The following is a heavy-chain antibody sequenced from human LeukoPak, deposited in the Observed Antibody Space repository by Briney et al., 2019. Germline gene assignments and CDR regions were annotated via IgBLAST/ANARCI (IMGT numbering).Heavy chain of an antibody. CDR3: ASAKDSGAGATNDY. Sequence: KSGGSLRLPCAVSVYTFSRYSMSWARQAPGKGLEWVSSISSSGTYKYYADSVKGRFTISRDNAKNSLYLQMNSLRAEDTAVYYCASAKDSGAGATNDYWGQGTLVTVSS. D-gene: IGHD6-19*01. J-gene: IGHJ4*02. CDR2: ISSSGTYK. V-gene: IGHV3-21*01. CDR1: VYTFSRYS.